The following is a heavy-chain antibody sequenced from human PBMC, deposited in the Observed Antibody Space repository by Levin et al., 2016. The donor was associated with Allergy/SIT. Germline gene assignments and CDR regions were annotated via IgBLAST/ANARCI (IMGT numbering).Heavy chain of an antibody. J-gene: IGHJ4*02. CDR3: ARDRDAAVVAATHFDY. CDR1: GFTFDDYG. V-gene: IGHV3-20*04. CDR2: INWNGGST. D-gene: IGHD2-15*01. Sequence: GESLKISCAASGFTFDDYGMSWVRQAPGKGLEWVSGINWNGGSTGYADSVKGRFTISRDNAKNSLYLQMNSLRAEDTALYYCARDRDAAVVAATHFDYWGQGTLVTVSS.